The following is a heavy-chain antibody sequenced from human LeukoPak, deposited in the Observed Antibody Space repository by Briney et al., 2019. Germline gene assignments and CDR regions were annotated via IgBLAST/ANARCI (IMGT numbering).Heavy chain of an antibody. V-gene: IGHV1-46*01. CDR1: GYSFTSYY. CDR2: IDPSGGST. D-gene: IGHD3-10*01. CDR3: ASLGSGSSPIIDFDY. J-gene: IGHJ4*02. Sequence: ASVKVSCKASGYSFTSYYMHWVRQAPGQGLEWMGIIDPSGGSTTYAQKFQGRITMTSDTSTSTVYMDLSSLTSEDTAIYYCASLGSGSSPIIDFDYWGQGTLVTVSS.